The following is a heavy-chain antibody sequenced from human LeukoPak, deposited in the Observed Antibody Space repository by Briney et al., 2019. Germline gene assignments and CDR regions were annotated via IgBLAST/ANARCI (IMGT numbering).Heavy chain of an antibody. V-gene: IGHV5-51*01. Sequence: GESLKISCKGSEYIFSNXXXAXXRQMPGKGLEWXXXIYPGDSDTRYSPSFQGQVTISADKSISTAYLQWSSLKASDTAMYYCARRGNSALYYYYGMDVWGQGTTVTVSS. D-gene: IGHD1-1*01. J-gene: IGHJ6*02. CDR2: IYPGDSDT. CDR3: ARRGNSALYYYYGMDV. CDR1: EYIFSNXX.